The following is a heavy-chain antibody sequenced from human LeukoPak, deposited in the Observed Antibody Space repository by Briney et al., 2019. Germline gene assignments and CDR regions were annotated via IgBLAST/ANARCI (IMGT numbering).Heavy chain of an antibody. Sequence: GGSLRLSCAASGFTFSSYAMSWVRQAPGKGLEWVSAISGSGGRTYYADSVKGRFTISRDNSKNTLYLQMNSLRAEDTAIYYCAKDLRGYYDLEAFFDYWGQGTLVTVSS. CDR3: AKDLRGYYDLEAFFDY. CDR1: GFTFSSYA. J-gene: IGHJ4*02. D-gene: IGHD3-3*01. CDR2: ISGSGGRT. V-gene: IGHV3-23*01.